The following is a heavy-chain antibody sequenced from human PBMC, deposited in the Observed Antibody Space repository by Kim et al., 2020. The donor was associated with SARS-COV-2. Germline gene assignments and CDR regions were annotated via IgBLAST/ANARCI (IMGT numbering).Heavy chain of an antibody. V-gene: IGHV3-9*01. Sequence: SKGDAESMKGRFTSSRDNAKNSLYLQMNRRRAEDTALYYCAKGGVSSFDYWGQGTLFTVSS. J-gene: IGHJ4*02. CDR3: AKGGVSSFDY. CDR2: SK. D-gene: IGHD6-13*01.